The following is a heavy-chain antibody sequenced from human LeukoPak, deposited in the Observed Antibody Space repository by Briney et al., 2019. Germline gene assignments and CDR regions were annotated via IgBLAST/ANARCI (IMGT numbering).Heavy chain of an antibody. CDR2: IVVGSGNT. Sequence: SVKVSCKASGFTFTNSAMQWVRQARGQRLEWIGWIVVGSGNTNYAQKFQERVTITRDMSTTTAYMELSSLRSEDTAVYYCAADLLYSNSTFPFDYWGQGTLVTVSS. V-gene: IGHV1-58*02. CDR3: AADLLYSNSTFPFDY. J-gene: IGHJ4*02. D-gene: IGHD4-11*01. CDR1: GFTFTNSA.